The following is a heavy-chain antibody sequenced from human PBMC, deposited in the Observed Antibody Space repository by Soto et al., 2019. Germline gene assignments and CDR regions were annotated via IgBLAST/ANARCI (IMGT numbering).Heavy chain of an antibody. CDR1: GFMFDNYA. Sequence: EVRLLESGGGSVPPGASARLSCLTSGFMFDNYAMSWVRQSPARGLEWVAAISGSGHATYYTQSVRGRFTISRDKSKKTVFLQMNNLRTEDTAVYYCARDLLEGYGHARQPDYWGQGTLVTVSS. V-gene: IGHV3-23*01. D-gene: IGHD5-18*01. J-gene: IGHJ4*02. CDR2: ISGSGHAT. CDR3: ARDLLEGYGHARQPDY.